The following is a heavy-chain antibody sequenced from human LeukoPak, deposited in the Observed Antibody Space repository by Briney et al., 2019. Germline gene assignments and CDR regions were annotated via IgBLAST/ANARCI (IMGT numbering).Heavy chain of an antibody. CDR2: IYTSGST. D-gene: IGHD2-15*01. CDR1: GGSISSYY. Sequence: SETLSLTCTVSGGSISSYYWSWIRQPAGKGLEWLGRIYTSGSTNYNPSLKSRVTMSVDTPKNQFSLKLSSVTAADTAVYYCARGEDFGQAPDSYGYYGMDVWGQGTTVTVSS. CDR3: ARGEDFGQAPDSYGYYGMDV. V-gene: IGHV4-4*07. J-gene: IGHJ6*02.